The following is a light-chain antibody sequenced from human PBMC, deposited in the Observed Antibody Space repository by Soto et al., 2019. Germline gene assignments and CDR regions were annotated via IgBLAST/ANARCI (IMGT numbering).Light chain of an antibody. CDR3: QQYYTIPLT. CDR2: WAS. J-gene: IGKJ4*01. CDR1: QSVLHSPNNKNY. V-gene: IGKV4-1*01. Sequence: DIVMTQSPDSLAVSLGERATIKCKSSQSVLHSPNNKNYLAWYQQKSGQPPKVLIYWASTRESGVPDRFSGSGSGTDFTLPISSLQAEDVAVYYCQQYYTIPLTFGGGTKVEIK.